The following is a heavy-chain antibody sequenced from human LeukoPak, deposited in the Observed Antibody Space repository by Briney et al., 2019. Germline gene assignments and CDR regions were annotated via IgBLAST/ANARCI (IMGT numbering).Heavy chain of an antibody. J-gene: IGHJ5*02. V-gene: IGHV4-34*01. CDR1: GGSFSGYY. CDR2: INHSGST. D-gene: IGHD4-17*01. Sequence: SETLSLTCAAYGGSFSGYYWSWIRQPPGKGLEWIGEINHSGSTNYNPSLKSRVTISVDTSKNQFSLKLSSVTAADTAVYYCARANGFDPWGQGTLVTVSS. CDR3: ARANGFDP.